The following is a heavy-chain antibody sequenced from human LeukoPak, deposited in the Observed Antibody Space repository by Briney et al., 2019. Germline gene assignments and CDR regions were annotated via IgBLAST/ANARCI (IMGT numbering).Heavy chain of an antibody. D-gene: IGHD1-14*01. V-gene: IGHV4-59*08. J-gene: IGHJ4*02. Sequence: SETLSLTCTVSGASVRNEYWSWIRQPPGKELEWIGYIHYSGSSNYHPSLGSRVTISLGTSKNQFSLKLKSVTAADTSMYHCARYDRGLFFFDNWGQGTLVTVSS. CDR3: ARYDRGLFFFDN. CDR2: IHYSGSS. CDR1: GASVRNEY.